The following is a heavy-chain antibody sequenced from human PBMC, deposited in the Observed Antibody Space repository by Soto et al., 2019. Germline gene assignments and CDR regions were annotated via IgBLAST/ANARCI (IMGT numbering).Heavy chain of an antibody. CDR3: ARGWWVAAAGKFYYGLDV. J-gene: IGHJ6*02. V-gene: IGHV3-21*01. CDR1: GFTFSTYD. CDR2: ISGSSSYV. D-gene: IGHD6-13*01. Sequence: EVQLVESGGGLVKPGGSLRLSCAGSGFTFSTYDMNWVRQAPGKGLEWVSSISGSSSYVYFADSVKGRFTISRDNAKNSLYLQMNSLRAEDTAVYYCARGWWVAAAGKFYYGLDVWGQGTTVTVSS.